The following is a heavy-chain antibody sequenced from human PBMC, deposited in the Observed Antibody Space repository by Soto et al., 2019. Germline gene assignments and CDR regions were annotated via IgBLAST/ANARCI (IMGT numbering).Heavy chain of an antibody. J-gene: IGHJ5*02. CDR2: ISGSGGST. CDR3: AKDRDVVVTAAWFDP. CDR1: GFTFSSYA. Sequence: QSGGSLRLSCAASGFTFSSYAMSWVRQAPGKGLEWVSAISGSGGSTYYADSVKGRFTISRDNSKNTLYLQMNSLRAEDTAVYYCAKDRDVVVTAAWFDPWGQGTLVTVSS. V-gene: IGHV3-23*01. D-gene: IGHD2-21*02.